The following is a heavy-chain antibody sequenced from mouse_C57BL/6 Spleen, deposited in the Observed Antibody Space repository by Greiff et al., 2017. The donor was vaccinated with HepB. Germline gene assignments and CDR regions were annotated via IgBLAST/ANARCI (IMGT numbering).Heavy chain of an antibody. Sequence: EVKLVESGGDLVKPGGSLKLSCAASGFTFSSYGMSWVRQTPDKRLEWVATISSGGSYTYYPDSVKGRFTISRDNAKNTLYLQMSSLKSEDTAMYYCARQDYEYWGQGTTLTVSS. CDR3: ARQDYEY. V-gene: IGHV5-6*01. CDR1: GFTFSSYG. J-gene: IGHJ2*01. CDR2: ISSGGSYT.